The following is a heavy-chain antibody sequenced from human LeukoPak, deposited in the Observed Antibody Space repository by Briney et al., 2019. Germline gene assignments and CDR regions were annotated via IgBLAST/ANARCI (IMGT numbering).Heavy chain of an antibody. CDR1: GFTFSSYW. CDR3: ARSGRGLYYFDY. V-gene: IGHV3-74*01. J-gene: IGHJ4*02. D-gene: IGHD3-10*01. Sequence: GGSLRLSCAASGFTFSSYWMHWVRQGPGKGLEWVSRIKSDGSSTRYADSVKGRFTVSRDNAKNTLYLQMNSLRAEDTAVYYCARSGRGLYYFDYWGQGALVTVSS. CDR2: IKSDGSST.